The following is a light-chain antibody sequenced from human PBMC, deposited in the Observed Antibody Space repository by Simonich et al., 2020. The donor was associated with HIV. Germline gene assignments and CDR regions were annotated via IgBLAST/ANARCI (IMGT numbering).Light chain of an antibody. Sequence: QSVLTQPPSVSAAPGQKVTISCTGISSDVGSYNLVSWYQQHPGKAPKLMSYEGSKRPSGVSNRFSGSKSGNTASLTISGLQAEDEADYYCCSYAGSSTLVFGGGTKLTVL. CDR3: CSYAGSSTLV. CDR2: EGS. J-gene: IGLJ3*02. CDR1: SSDVGSYNL. V-gene: IGLV2-23*01.